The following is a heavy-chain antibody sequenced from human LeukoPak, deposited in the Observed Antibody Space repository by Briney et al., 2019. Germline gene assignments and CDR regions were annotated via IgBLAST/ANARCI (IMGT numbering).Heavy chain of an antibody. D-gene: IGHD2-21*02. Sequence: PSETLSLTCTVSSGSISSSSYYWGWIRQPPGKGLEWIGSIYYSGSTSYNPSLKSRVTISVDTSENQFSLKLTSVTAADTAAYYCARHGHHGDHDYWGQGTLVTVSS. V-gene: IGHV4-39*01. CDR3: ARHGHHGDHDY. CDR1: SGSISSSSYY. J-gene: IGHJ4*02. CDR2: IYYSGST.